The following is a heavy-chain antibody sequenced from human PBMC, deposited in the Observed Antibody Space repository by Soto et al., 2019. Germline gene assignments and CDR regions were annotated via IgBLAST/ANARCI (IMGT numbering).Heavy chain of an antibody. Sequence: SETLALTCSVSGGSITTNGHYWTWIRQHPGQGLEWIAYIYYTGNSYLNPSLKSRLSISVDTSKNQFSLELRSVTAADTAVYYCAREQWGFDSWGQGTLVTVS. D-gene: IGHD6-19*01. CDR3: AREQWGFDS. V-gene: IGHV4-31*03. CDR1: GGSITTNGHY. CDR2: IYYTGNS. J-gene: IGHJ4*02.